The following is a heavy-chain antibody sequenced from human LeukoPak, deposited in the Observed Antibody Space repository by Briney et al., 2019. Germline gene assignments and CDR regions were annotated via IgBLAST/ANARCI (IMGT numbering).Heavy chain of an antibody. J-gene: IGHJ4*02. CDR1: GYTFTSYG. CDR3: ATTSTTVTTRQKYYFDY. Sequence: ASVKVSCKASGYTFTSYGITWVRQAPGQGLEWMGWISPSNGKTDYEHNLQGRVTMTTDTSTSTAYMELSSLRSDDTAVYYCATTSTTVTTRQKYYFDYWGQGTLVTVSS. V-gene: IGHV1-18*01. CDR2: ISPSNGKT. D-gene: IGHD4-17*01.